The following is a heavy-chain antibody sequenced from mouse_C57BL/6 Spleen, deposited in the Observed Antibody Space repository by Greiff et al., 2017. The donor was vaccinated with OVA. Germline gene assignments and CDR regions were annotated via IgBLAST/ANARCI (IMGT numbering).Heavy chain of an antibody. CDR3: AKEEKSDYSNYDYYAMDY. V-gene: IGHV1-72*01. CDR1: GYTFTSYW. J-gene: IGHJ4*01. CDR2: IDPNSGGT. Sequence: QVQLQQPGAELVKPGASVKLSCKASGYTFTSYWMHWVKQRPGRGLEWIGRIDPNSGGTKYNEKFKSKATLTVDKPSSTAYMQLSSLTSEDSAVYYCAKEEKSDYSNYDYYAMDYWGQGTSVTVSS. D-gene: IGHD2-5*01.